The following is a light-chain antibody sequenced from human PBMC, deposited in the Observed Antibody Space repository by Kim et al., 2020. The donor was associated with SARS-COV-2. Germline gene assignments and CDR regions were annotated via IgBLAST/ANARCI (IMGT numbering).Light chain of an antibody. J-gene: IGLJ3*02. V-gene: IGLV10-54*01. CDR1: SNNVGYHA. CDR2: RNN. CDR3: SAWDSSLSAWV. Sequence: TATRTCTGTSNNVGYHAAAGLQQTQGHPPKLLSYRNNNRPSGISERLSASRSGNTASLTITGLQPEDEADYYCSAWDSSLSAWVFGGGTQLTVL.